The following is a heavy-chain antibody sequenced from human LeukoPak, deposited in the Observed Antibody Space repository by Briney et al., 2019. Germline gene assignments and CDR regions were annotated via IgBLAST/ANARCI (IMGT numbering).Heavy chain of an antibody. CDR1: GGSISSGGYY. CDR2: IYSSGST. D-gene: IGHD2/OR15-2a*01. J-gene: IGHJ4*02. CDR3: ARGLATTDRFDY. V-gene: IGHV4-31*03. Sequence: SQTLSLTCTVSGGSISSGGYYWSWLRQHPGKGLEWIGYIYSSGSTYYNPSLKSRVTMSVDTSKNQFSLKLSSVTAADTAVYYCARGLATTDRFDYWGQGTLVTVSS.